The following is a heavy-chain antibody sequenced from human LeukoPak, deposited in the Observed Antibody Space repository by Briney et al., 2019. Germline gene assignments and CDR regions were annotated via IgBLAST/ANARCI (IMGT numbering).Heavy chain of an antibody. CDR2: IYYSGST. CDR1: GGSISSSSYY. V-gene: IGHV4-39*01. J-gene: IGHJ3*02. D-gene: IGHD4-17*01. CDR3: ARHVAVTTRAFDI. Sequence: PSETLSLTCTVSGGSISSSSYYWGWIRQPPGKGLERIGSIYYSGSTYYNPSLKSRVTISVDTSKNQFSLKLSSVTAADTAVYYCARHVAVTTRAFDIWGQGTMVTVSS.